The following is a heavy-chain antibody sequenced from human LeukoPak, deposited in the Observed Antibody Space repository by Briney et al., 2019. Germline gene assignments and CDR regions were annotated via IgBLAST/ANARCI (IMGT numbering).Heavy chain of an antibody. V-gene: IGHV3-23*01. CDR3: AKNYGSGTYYNYFDS. CDR2: ISGSGGAS. J-gene: IGHJ4*02. Sequence: GGSLRLSCAASGFTFDDYVMSWVRRAPGKGLEWVSSISGSGGASYYADSVKGRFTISRDNSESTLYLQINSLRAEDTAVFYCAKNYGSGTYYNYFDSWGQGTLVTVSS. D-gene: IGHD3-10*01. CDR1: GFTFDDYV.